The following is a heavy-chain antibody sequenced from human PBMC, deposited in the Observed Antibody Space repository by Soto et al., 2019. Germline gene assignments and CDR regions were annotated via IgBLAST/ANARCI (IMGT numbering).Heavy chain of an antibody. CDR3: ARTGLWFGEVDYGMDV. CDR1: GGTFSSYA. Sequence: GSSVKVACKASGGTFSSYAISWVRQAPGQGLEWMGGIIPIFGTANYAQKFKGRVTITADKSTSTAYMELSSLRSEDKAVYYCARTGLWFGEVDYGMDVWGQGTTVTVSS. CDR2: IIPIFGTA. J-gene: IGHJ6*02. D-gene: IGHD3-10*01. V-gene: IGHV1-69*06.